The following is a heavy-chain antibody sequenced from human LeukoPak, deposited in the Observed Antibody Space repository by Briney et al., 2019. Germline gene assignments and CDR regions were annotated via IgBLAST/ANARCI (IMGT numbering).Heavy chain of an antibody. D-gene: IGHD6-6*01. CDR2: ISTYSDNR. J-gene: IGHJ3*02. CDR3: ARDRSSFSYAFDI. CDR1: GYTFITYA. Sequence: ASVKVSCKASGYTFITYAIHWVRQAPGQRLEWMGWISTYSDNRRYSPKFQGTVTITTDTSASTAYMELSSLRSEDTAVYYCARDRSSFSYAFDIWGQGTMVTVSS. V-gene: IGHV1-3*04.